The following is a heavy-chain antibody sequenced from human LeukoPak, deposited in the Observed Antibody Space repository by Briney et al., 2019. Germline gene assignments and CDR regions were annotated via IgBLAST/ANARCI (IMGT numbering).Heavy chain of an antibody. CDR1: GFTFSSYW. CDR3: VSLRVGYDILTGYYRDY. J-gene: IGHJ4*02. D-gene: IGHD3-9*01. V-gene: IGHV3-74*01. CDR2: INSDGSST. Sequence: GGSLRLSCAASGFTFSSYWMHWVRQAPGKGLVWVSRINSDGSSTSYADSVKGRFTISRDNAKNTLYLQMNSLRAEDTAVYYCVSLRVGYDILTGYYRDYWGQGTLVTVSS.